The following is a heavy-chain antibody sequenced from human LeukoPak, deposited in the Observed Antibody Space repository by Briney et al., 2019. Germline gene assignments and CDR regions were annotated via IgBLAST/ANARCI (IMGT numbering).Heavy chain of an antibody. J-gene: IGHJ4*02. CDR1: GFTFSSYS. D-gene: IGHD6-19*01. Sequence: EGSLRLSCAASGFTFSSYSMNWDRQAPGKGLEWVSFISSSSSPIYYADSVKGRFTISRDNAKNSVYLQMNSLRDEDTAVYYCARGGLEWLSYWGQGTLVTVSS. V-gene: IGHV3-48*02. CDR3: ARGGLEWLSY. CDR2: ISSSSSPI.